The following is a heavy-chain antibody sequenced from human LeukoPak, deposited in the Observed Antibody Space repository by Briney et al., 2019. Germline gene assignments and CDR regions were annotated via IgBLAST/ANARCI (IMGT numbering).Heavy chain of an antibody. V-gene: IGHV3-23*01. J-gene: IGHJ4*02. CDR1: GFTFGDYA. D-gene: IGHD2-15*01. CDR2: ISGGPVST. CDR3: AKSGRYCSGSSCYQEASLDY. Sequence: GGSLRLSCTASGFTFGDYAMSWVRQAPGKGLEWVSGISGGPVSTSYADSVKGRFTISRDNSKNMLYMKMNSLRVEDTAVYYCAKSGRYCSGSSCYQEASLDYWGQGTLVTVSS.